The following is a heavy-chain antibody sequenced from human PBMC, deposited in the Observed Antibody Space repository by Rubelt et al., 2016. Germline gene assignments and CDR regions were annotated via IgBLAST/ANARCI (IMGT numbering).Heavy chain of an antibody. V-gene: IGHV3-33*01. J-gene: IGHJ6*02. CDR2: IWYDGSNK. CDR3: ARESPLRFLEWPYGMDV. D-gene: IGHD3-3*01. CDR1: GFTFSSYG. Sequence: VQPGRSLRLSCAASGFTFSSYGMHWVRQAPGKGLEWVAVIWYDGSNKYYADSVKGRFTISRDNSKNTLYLQMNSLRAEDTAVYYCARESPLRFLEWPYGMDVWGQGTTVTVSS.